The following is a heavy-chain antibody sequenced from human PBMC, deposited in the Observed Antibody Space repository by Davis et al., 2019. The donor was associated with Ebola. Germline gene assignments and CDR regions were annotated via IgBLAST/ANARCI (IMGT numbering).Heavy chain of an antibody. Sequence: MPSETLSLTCAVSGGSISSSNWWSWVRQPPGKGLEWIGEIYHSGSTNYNPSLKSRVTISVDKSKNQFSLKLSSVTAADTAVYYCAREGTTVTTGAIDCWGQGTLVTVSS. V-gene: IGHV4-4*02. J-gene: IGHJ4*02. D-gene: IGHD4-17*01. CDR2: IYHSGST. CDR1: GGSISSSNW. CDR3: AREGTTVTTGAIDC.